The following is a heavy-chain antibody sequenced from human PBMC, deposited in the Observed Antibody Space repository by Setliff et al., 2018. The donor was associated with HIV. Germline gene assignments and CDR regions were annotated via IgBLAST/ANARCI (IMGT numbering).Heavy chain of an antibody. Sequence: SETLSLTCTVSGGSISSYYWSWIRQPPGKGLEWIGYIFTSGSVNYNPSLNSRVTISVDTSKNQFSLKVNSVTAADTAVYYCARSPRIGVAGEFEYWGQGTLVTVSS. V-gene: IGHV4-4*09. D-gene: IGHD6-19*01. CDR2: IFTSGSV. J-gene: IGHJ4*02. CDR1: GGSISSYY. CDR3: ARSPRIGVAGEFEY.